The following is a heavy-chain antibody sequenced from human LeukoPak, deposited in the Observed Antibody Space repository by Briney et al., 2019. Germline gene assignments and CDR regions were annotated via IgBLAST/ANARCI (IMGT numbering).Heavy chain of an antibody. V-gene: IGHV3-30*18. CDR3: AKGGGVTGRSYYFDY. D-gene: IGHD2-8*02. CDR1: GFPFSTYG. Sequence: GGSLRLSCAASGFPFSTYGMHWVRQAPGKGLEWVAAISNDGNNKFYADSVKGRFTISRDNPKNTMNLQMNSLRAEDTAVYYCAKGGGVTGRSYYFDYWGQGTLVTVSS. J-gene: IGHJ4*02. CDR2: ISNDGNNK.